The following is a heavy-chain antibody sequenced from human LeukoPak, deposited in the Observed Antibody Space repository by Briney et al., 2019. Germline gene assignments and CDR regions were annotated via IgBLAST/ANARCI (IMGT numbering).Heavy chain of an antibody. D-gene: IGHD4-17*01. CDR1: GGSISSYY. J-gene: IGHJ4*02. V-gene: IGHV4-4*07. Sequence: SETLSLTCTVSGGSISSYYWSWIRQPAGKGLEWIGRIYTSGSTNYNPSHKSRVTMSVDTSKNQFSLKLSSVTAADTAVYYCARERRTVTTGHFDYWGQGTLVTVSS. CDR3: ARERRTVTTGHFDY. CDR2: IYTSGST.